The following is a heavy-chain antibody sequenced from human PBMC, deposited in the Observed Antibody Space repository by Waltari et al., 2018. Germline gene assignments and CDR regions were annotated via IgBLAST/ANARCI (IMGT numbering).Heavy chain of an antibody. J-gene: IGHJ6*03. V-gene: IGHV4-30-2*01. CDR1: GGSISSGGYS. D-gene: IGHD6-19*01. Sequence: QLQLQESGSGLVKPSQTLSLTCAVSGGSISSGGYSWSWIRQPPGQGLEWIGYIYHSGSTYYNPSLKSRVTISVDRSKNQFSLKLSSVTAADTAVYYCARETRVAAVANYYYYMDVWGKGTTVTVSS. CDR3: ARETRVAAVANYYYYMDV. CDR2: IYHSGST.